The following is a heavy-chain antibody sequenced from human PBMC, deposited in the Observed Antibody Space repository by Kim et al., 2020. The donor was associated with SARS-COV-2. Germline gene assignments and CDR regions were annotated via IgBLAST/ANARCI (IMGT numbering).Heavy chain of an antibody. D-gene: IGHD3-3*01. V-gene: IGHV4-31*03. CDR3: ARDPSITIFGVPIKGAFDI. CDR1: GGSISSAGYY. Sequence: LSLTCTVSGGSISSAGYYWSWIRQHPGKGLEWIAYIYYSGSTYYNPSLKSRVTISLDTSKNQFSLKLSSVTAADTAVYYCARDPSITIFGVPIKGAFDIWGQGTMVTVSS. CDR2: IYYSGST. J-gene: IGHJ3*02.